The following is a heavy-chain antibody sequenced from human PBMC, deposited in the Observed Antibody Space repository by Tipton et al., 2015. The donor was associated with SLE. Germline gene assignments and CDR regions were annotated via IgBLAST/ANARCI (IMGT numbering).Heavy chain of an antibody. D-gene: IGHD5-12*01. CDR1: EFFVNGHY. Sequence: SLRLSCAASEFFVNGHYMSWVRQAPGKGLEWVSVIYSGGSTYYADSVKGRFTISRDNSKNTLYLQMNSLRAEDTAVYYCAKDPITITPTGDYWGLGTLVTVSS. CDR2: IYSGGST. CDR3: AKDPITITPTGDY. V-gene: IGHV3-53*05. J-gene: IGHJ4*02.